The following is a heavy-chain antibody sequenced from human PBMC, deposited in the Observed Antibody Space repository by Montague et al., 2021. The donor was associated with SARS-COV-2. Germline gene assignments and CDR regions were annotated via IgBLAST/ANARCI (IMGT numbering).Heavy chain of an antibody. CDR3: ARDQGGYGTFDI. CDR2: ISGSGSKT. Sequence: SLRLSCAASGFIFSNYYMTWVRQAPGKGLEWVSHISGSGSKTYYAESVKGRFTISRDTANNSVYLQMNCLRAEDTAVYYCARDQGGYGTFDIWGQGTMVTVPS. D-gene: IGHD5-12*01. V-gene: IGHV3-11*01. CDR1: GFIFSNYY. J-gene: IGHJ3*02.